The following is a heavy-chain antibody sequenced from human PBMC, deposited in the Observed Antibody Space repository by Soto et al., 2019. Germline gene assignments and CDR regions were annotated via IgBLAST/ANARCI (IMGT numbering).Heavy chain of an antibody. CDR2: IYYSGST. Sequence: NPSETLSLTCTVSGGSISSGGYYLSWIRQHPGKGLEWIGYIYYSGSTYYNPSLKSRVTISVDTSKNQFSLKLSSVTAADTAVYYCASGPNYDSSQSWGQGTLVTVSS. J-gene: IGHJ4*02. D-gene: IGHD3-22*01. V-gene: IGHV4-31*03. CDR1: GGSISSGGYY. CDR3: ASGPNYDSSQS.